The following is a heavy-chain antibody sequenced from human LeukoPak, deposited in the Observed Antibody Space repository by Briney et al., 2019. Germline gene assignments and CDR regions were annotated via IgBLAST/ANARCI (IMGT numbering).Heavy chain of an antibody. Sequence: GGSLRLPCAASGFTFSSYGMSWVRQAPGKGLEWVSAISGSGGSTYYADSVKGRFTISRDNSKNTLYLQMNSLRAEDTAVYYCAKTIVGATVYYFDYWGQGTLVTVSS. J-gene: IGHJ4*02. D-gene: IGHD1-26*01. CDR2: ISGSGGST. V-gene: IGHV3-23*01. CDR3: AKTIVGATVYYFDY. CDR1: GFTFSSYG.